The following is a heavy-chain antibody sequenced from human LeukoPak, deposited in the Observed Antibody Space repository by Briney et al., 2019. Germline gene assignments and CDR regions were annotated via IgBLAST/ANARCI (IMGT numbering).Heavy chain of an antibody. CDR2: ISGSGGST. D-gene: IGHD3-3*01. CDR1: GFTFSSYA. Sequence: QAGGSLRLSCAASGFTFSSYAMSWVRQAPGKGLEWVSAISGSGGSTYYADSVKDRFTISRDNCKNTLYLQMNSLRAEDTAVYYCAKDPNFWSGYVDYWGQGTLVTVSS. CDR3: AKDPNFWSGYVDY. V-gene: IGHV3-23*01. J-gene: IGHJ4*02.